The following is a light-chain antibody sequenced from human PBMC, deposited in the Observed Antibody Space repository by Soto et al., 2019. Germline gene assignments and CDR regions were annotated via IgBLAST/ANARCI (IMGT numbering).Light chain of an antibody. Sequence: QSVLTQPASVSGSPGQSITISCSGTMRDVGAYNLVSWYQQHPGIAPKLIIYEVRNRPSGISSRFSGSRSGNTASLTISGLQPEDEGDYYCSAYTARSTLVFGGGTKVTVL. CDR3: SAYTARSTLV. CDR1: MRDVGAYNL. CDR2: EVR. J-gene: IGLJ3*02. V-gene: IGLV2-14*01.